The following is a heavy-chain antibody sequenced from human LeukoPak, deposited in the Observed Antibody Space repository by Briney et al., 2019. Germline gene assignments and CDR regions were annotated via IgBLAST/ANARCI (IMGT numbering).Heavy chain of an antibody. CDR3: ARSRRSGASDY. D-gene: IGHD1-26*01. CDR2: ISYDGRDK. CDR1: GFTFSSYA. V-gene: IGHV3-30*01. Sequence: PGGSLRLSCAASGFTFSSYAMHWVRQAPGKGLEWVAVISYDGRDKYYADSVKGRFTISRDNSKNTLYLQMNSLRAEDTAVYYCARSRRSGASDYWGQGTLVTVSS. J-gene: IGHJ4*02.